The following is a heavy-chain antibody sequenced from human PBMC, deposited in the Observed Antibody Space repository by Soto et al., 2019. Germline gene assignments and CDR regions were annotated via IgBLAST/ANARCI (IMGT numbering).Heavy chain of an antibody. CDR3: VRREAVAGSQFDF. CDR2: IYFTGTS. Sequence: SETLSLTCTFSGVSLSRGNFFWGWIRQPPGKGLEWIGHIYFTGTSSYSPSLKSRVTMFVDTSKNNFSLRLTSVTAADTAVYYCVRREAVAGSQFDFWGQG. CDR1: GVSLSRGNFF. D-gene: IGHD6-19*01. V-gene: IGHV4-39*02. J-gene: IGHJ4*02.